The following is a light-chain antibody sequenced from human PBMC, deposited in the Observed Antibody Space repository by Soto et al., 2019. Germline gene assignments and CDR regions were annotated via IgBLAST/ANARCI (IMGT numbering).Light chain of an antibody. CDR2: EVS. CDR3: TSYTSSSTLFV. V-gene: IGLV2-14*01. J-gene: IGLJ1*01. Sequence: QSALTQPASVSGSPGQSITISCTGTSIDVGGYNYVSWYQQHPGKAPKVMIYEVSNRPSGVSNRFSGSKSGNTASLTISGLQAEDEADYFCTSYTSSSTLFVFGSGTKLTVL. CDR1: SIDVGGYNY.